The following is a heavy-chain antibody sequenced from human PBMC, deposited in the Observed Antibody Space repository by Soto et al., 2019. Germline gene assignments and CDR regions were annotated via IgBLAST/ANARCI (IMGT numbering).Heavy chain of an antibody. V-gene: IGHV3-11*01. CDR1: GFTFSDYY. Sequence: GGSLRLSCAASGFTFSDYYMSWIRQAPGKGLEWVSYISSSGSTIYYADSVKGRFTISRDNAKNSLYLQMNSLRAEDTAVYYCARGVLRYFDWSDLVPYMDVWGKGTTVTVSS. CDR3: ARGVLRYFDWSDLVPYMDV. J-gene: IGHJ6*03. D-gene: IGHD3-9*01. CDR2: ISSSGSTI.